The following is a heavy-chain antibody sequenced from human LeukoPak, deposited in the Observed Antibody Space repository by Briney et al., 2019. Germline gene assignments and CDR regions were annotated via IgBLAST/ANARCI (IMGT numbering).Heavy chain of an antibody. Sequence: ASVKVSCKASGYTFTSYDINWVRQATGQGLEWMGWMNPNSGNTGYAQKFQGRVTMTRNTSISTAYMELSRLRSDDTAVYYCASQGYCSSTSCYGAFDIWGQGTMVTVSS. J-gene: IGHJ3*02. CDR3: ASQGYCSSTSCYGAFDI. D-gene: IGHD2-2*01. CDR2: MNPNSGNT. CDR1: GYTFTSYD. V-gene: IGHV1-8*01.